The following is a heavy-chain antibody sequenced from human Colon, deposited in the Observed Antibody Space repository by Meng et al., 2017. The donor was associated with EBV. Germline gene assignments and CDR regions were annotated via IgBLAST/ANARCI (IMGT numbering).Heavy chain of an antibody. CDR2: IHHSGSA. D-gene: IGHD2-21*01. CDR1: GGSMSSGNYY. V-gene: IGHV4-30-4*01. Sequence: LQQSGPGLVEPPHTLSLICTVSGGSMSSGNYYWSSIRQPPGKGLEWIGYIHHSGSAYYNPSLKSRVSISVDTSKNQFSLNLNSMTAADTAVYYCASFDHIPRRNYFDYWGQGTLVTVSS. CDR3: ASFDHIPRRNYFDY. J-gene: IGHJ4*02.